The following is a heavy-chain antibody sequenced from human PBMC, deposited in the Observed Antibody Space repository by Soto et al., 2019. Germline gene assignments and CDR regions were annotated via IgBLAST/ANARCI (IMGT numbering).Heavy chain of an antibody. CDR2: ISGSGGST. CDR1: GFTFSSYA. CDR3: AKGREYSSSWYSDY. J-gene: IGHJ4*02. D-gene: IGHD6-13*01. V-gene: IGHV3-23*01. Sequence: GGSPRLSCAASGFTFSSYAMSWVRQAPGKGLEWVSAISGSGGSTYYADSVKGRFTISRDNSKNTLYLQMNSLRAEDTAVYYCAKGREYSSSWYSDYWGQGTLVTVSS.